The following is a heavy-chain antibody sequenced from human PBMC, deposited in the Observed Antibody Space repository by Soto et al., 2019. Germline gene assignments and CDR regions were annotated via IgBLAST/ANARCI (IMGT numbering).Heavy chain of an antibody. Sequence: QVQLVQSGAEVKKPGASVKVSCKASGYTFTSYGISWVRQAPGQGLEWMGWISAYNGNTNYAQKLQGTVTIPTNTSTSTTHMALRSLRSDNTGVYYCARHSPPFDYWGQGTLVTVSS. CDR3: ARHSPPFDY. J-gene: IGHJ4*02. CDR2: ISAYNGNT. V-gene: IGHV1-18*01. CDR1: GYTFTSYG.